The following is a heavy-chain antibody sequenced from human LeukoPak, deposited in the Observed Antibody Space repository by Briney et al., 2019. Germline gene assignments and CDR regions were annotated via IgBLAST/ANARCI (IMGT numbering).Heavy chain of an antibody. Sequence: PGGSLRLSCAASGFTFDDYAMHWVRQAPGKGLEWVSGISWNSGSIGYADSVKGRFTISRDSAKNSLYLQMNGLGAEDTAVYYCARELNGYGYYFFDYWGPGTLVTVSS. V-gene: IGHV3-9*01. CDR3: ARELNGYGYYFFDY. D-gene: IGHD3-22*01. J-gene: IGHJ4*02. CDR1: GFTFDDYA. CDR2: ISWNSGSI.